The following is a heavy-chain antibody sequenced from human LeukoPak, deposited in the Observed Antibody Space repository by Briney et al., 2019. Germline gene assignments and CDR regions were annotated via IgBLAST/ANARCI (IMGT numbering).Heavy chain of an antibody. Sequence: SETLSLTCTVSGGSISSSYFYWDWIRQPPGKGLEWIGSMYYSGSTYYNPSLKSRVTISVDTSKNQFSLKLSSVTAADTAVYYCARSSIAVAGPYYFDYWGQGTLVTVSS. J-gene: IGHJ4*02. CDR1: GGSISSSYFY. V-gene: IGHV4-39*01. D-gene: IGHD6-19*01. CDR2: MYYSGST. CDR3: ARSSIAVAGPYYFDY.